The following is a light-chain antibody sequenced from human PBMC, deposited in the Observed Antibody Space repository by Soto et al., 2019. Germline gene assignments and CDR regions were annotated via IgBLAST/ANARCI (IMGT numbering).Light chain of an antibody. CDR1: QSASSSY. J-gene: IGKJ5*01. CDR2: GAS. CDR3: QQYGSSPPIT. V-gene: IGKV3-20*01. Sequence: IVLPQSPGPLSLSPGERATLSCRAIQSASSSYLAWYQQKPGQAPRLLIYGASSRATGIPDRFSGSGSGTDFTLTISRLEPEDFAVYYCQQYGSSPPITFGQGTRLEIK.